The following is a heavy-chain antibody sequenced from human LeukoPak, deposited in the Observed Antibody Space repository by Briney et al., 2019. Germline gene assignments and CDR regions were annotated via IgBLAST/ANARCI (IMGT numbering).Heavy chain of an antibody. CDR3: AREGAEAGMDV. J-gene: IGHJ6*02. CDR1: GFTFSIYA. D-gene: IGHD6-13*01. CDR2: ISGTSGNT. Sequence: GGSLRLSCAASGFTFSIYAMSWVRQAPGKGLEWVSSISGTSGNTYYADSVKGRFTISRDNSNDTLYLQMNSLRADDSGKYYCAREGAEAGMDVWGQGTTVTVSS. V-gene: IGHV3-23*01.